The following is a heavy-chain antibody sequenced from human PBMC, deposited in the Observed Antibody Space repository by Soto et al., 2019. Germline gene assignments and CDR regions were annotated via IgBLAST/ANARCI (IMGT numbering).Heavy chain of an antibody. CDR3: ARAEYYGSGSYSGYYSMDV. CDR1: GYTFTSYD. V-gene: IGHV1-8*01. Sequence: GASVKVSCKASGYTFTSYDINWVRQATGQGLEWMGWMNPNSGNTGYAQKFQGRVTMTRNTSISTAYMELSSLRSEDTAVYYCARAEYYGSGSYSGYYSMDVWGQGTTVTVSS. D-gene: IGHD3-10*01. CDR2: MNPNSGNT. J-gene: IGHJ6*02.